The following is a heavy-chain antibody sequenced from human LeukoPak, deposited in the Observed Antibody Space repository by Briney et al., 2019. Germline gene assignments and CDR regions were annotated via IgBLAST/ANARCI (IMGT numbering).Heavy chain of an antibody. CDR3: ARDHYYGSGILKP. CDR1: GYTFTCYY. Sequence: GASVKVSCKASGYTFTCYYMHWVRQAPGQGLEWMGWINPNSGGTNYAQKFQGRVTMTRDTSISTAYMELSRLRSDDTAVYYCARDHYYGSGILKPWGQGPLVTVSS. D-gene: IGHD3-10*01. J-gene: IGHJ4*02. CDR2: INPNSGGT. V-gene: IGHV1-2*02.